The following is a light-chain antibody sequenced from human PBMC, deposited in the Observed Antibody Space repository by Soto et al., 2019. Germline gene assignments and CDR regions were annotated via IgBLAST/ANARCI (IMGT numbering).Light chain of an antibody. V-gene: IGKV3-11*01. CDR3: HQRQSWPRT. CDR1: QAVNTR. J-gene: IGKJ1*01. CDR2: LTS. Sequence: EIVLTQSPATLSAFPGDRVTLSCRASQAVNTRLAWYQHKPGQAPRLLIYLTSNRAAGVPSRFSAWGSETDFTLTISDVQPEDCAVYYCHQRQSWPRTFGQGTKVDIK.